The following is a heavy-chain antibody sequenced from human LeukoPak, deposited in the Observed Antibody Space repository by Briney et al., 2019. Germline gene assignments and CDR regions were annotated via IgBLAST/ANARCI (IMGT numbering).Heavy chain of an antibody. Sequence: SETLSLTCSVSGGSISSSTYFWGWIRQPPGKGLEWIGTIYHTGTTYYNPSLQSRVTISVDTSKNQFSLNLSSVTATDTAVSFCARHYTLVTAPGAYYMDVWGKGTTVTVSS. CDR1: GGSISSSTYF. CDR3: ARHYTLVTAPGAYYMDV. V-gene: IGHV4-39*01. D-gene: IGHD6-13*01. CDR2: IYHTGTT. J-gene: IGHJ6*03.